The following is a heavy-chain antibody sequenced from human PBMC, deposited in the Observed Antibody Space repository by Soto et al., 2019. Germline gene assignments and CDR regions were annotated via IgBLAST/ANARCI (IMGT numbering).Heavy chain of an antibody. J-gene: IGHJ6*02. V-gene: IGHV5-51*01. D-gene: IGHD2-2*01. Sequence: GESLKISCKGSGYSFTSYWIAWVRQMPGKGLEWMGIVYPGDSDTRYSPSFQGQVTISADKSISTAYLQWSSLKASDTAMYYCARFATRHQAYYYYYGMDVWGQGTTVTVSS. CDR1: GYSFTSYW. CDR2: VYPGDSDT. CDR3: ARFATRHQAYYYYYGMDV.